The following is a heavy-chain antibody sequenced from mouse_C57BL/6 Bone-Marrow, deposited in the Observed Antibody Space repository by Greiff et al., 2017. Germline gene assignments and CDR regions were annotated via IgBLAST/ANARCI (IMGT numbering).Heavy chain of an antibody. CDR2: IYPRDGST. CDR3: ARLADAMDY. Sequence: QVQLQQSGPELVKPGASVKLSCKASGYTFTSYDINWVKQRPGQGLEWIGWIYPRDGSTKYNQKFKDKATLTADKSSSTAYMQLSSLTYEDSAVYYCARLADAMDYWGQGTSVTVSS. J-gene: IGHJ4*01. CDR1: GYTFTSYD. V-gene: IGHV1-85*01.